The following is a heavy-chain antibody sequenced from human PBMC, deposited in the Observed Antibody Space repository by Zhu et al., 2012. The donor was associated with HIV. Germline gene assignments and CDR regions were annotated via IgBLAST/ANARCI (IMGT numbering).Heavy chain of an antibody. Sequence: QVQLQGSGPGLVKPSETLSLTCDVSGSSINTANYWGWIRQPPGKGLEWIANIYRSGATYYNPSLRSRATISLDTSRNPFLLRLNSVTAADTAIYYCARTGDDNHHASFDIWDQGTLITVSS. J-gene: IGHJ4*01. CDR1: GSSINTANY. V-gene: IGHV4-38-2*01. CDR2: IYRSGAT. CDR3: ARTGDDNHHASFDI. D-gene: IGHD2-21*01.